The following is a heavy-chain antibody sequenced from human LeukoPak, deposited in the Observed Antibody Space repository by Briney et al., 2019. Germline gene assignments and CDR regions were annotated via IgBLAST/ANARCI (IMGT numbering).Heavy chain of an antibody. J-gene: IGHJ4*02. CDR3: ARVVTYYYDSSGYLDY. CDR2: IKQDGSEK. Sequence: PGGSLRLSCAASGFTFSSYWMNWVRQAPGKGLEWVANIKQDGSEKYYVDSVKGRFTISRDNAKNSLYLQMNSLRAEDTAVYYCARVVTYYYDSSGYLDYWGQGTLVTVSS. V-gene: IGHV3-7*01. D-gene: IGHD3-22*01. CDR1: GFTFSSYW.